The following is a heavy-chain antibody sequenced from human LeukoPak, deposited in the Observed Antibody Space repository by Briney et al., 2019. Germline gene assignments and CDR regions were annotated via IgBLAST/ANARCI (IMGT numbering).Heavy chain of an antibody. J-gene: IGHJ4*02. D-gene: IGHD6-19*01. CDR2: IYTSGST. CDR3: ARDFLTTEYSSGWYYYYFDY. CDR1: GGSISSYY. V-gene: IGHV4-4*07. Sequence: SETLSLTCTVSGGSISSYYWSWIRQPAGKGLEWIGRIYTSGSTNYNPSLKSRVTMSVDTSKNQFSLKLSSVTAADTAVYYCARDFLTTEYSSGWYYYYFDYWGQGTLVTVYS.